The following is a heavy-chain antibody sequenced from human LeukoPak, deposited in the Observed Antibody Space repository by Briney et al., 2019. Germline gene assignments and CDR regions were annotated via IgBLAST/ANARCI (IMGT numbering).Heavy chain of an antibody. CDR2: ISGSGGST. CDR1: GFSFSDFN. CDR3: AKSLRIVGATTGHFQH. J-gene: IGHJ1*01. D-gene: IGHD1-26*01. Sequence: GGSLRLSCVASGFSFSDFNMNWVRQAPGKGLEWVSAISGSGGSTYYADSVKGRFTISRDNSKNTLYLQMNSLRAEDTAVYYCAKSLRIVGATTGHFQHWGQGTLVTVSS. V-gene: IGHV3-23*01.